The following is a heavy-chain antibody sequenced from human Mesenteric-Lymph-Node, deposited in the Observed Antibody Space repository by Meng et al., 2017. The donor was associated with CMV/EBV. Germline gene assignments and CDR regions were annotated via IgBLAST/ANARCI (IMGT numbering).Heavy chain of an antibody. CDR1: GYSFTYYW. CDR3: ARHLYSSSLSAFDM. J-gene: IGHJ3*02. D-gene: IGHD6-13*01. V-gene: IGHV5-51*01. CDR2: IYPGDSDT. Sequence: KVSCKTSGYSFTYYWIGWVRQMPGKGLEWMGIIYPGDSDTRYSPSFQGQVTISADESISTAYLQWSSLKASDTAMYYCARHLYSSSLSAFDMWGQGTMVTVSS.